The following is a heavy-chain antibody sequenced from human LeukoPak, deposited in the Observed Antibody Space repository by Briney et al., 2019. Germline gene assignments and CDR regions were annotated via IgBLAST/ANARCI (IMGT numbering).Heavy chain of an antibody. Sequence: ASVTVSCTASGYTFTSYGISWVRQAPGQGLEWMGWISAYNGNTNYAQKLQGRVTMTTDTSTSTAYMELRSLRSDDTAVYYCARAYDSSGYYLGFDYWGQGTLVTVSS. D-gene: IGHD3-22*01. CDR1: GYTFTSYG. J-gene: IGHJ4*02. CDR2: ISAYNGNT. V-gene: IGHV1-18*01. CDR3: ARAYDSSGYYLGFDY.